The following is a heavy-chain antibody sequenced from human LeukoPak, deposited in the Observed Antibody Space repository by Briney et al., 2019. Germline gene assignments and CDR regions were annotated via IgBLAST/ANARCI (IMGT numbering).Heavy chain of an antibody. V-gene: IGHV4-61*02. CDR2: IYTSGST. CDR1: GGSISSGSYY. Sequence: PSQTLSLTCTVSGGSISSGSYYWSWIRQPAGKGLEWIGRIYTSGSTNYNPSLKSRVTISVDTSKNQFSLKLSSVTAADTAVYYCLGVAATLGWYFDLWGPGTLVTVSS. CDR3: LGVAATLGWYFDL. D-gene: IGHD2-15*01. J-gene: IGHJ2*01.